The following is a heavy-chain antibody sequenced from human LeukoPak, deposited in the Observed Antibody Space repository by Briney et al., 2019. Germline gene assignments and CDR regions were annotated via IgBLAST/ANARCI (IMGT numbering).Heavy chain of an antibody. J-gene: IGHJ4*02. D-gene: IGHD5-24*01. CDR1: GYSISGGYY. CDR3: ARVREFACALDY. Sequence: PSETLSLTCAVSGYSISGGYYWGWIRQPPGKGLEWIGSIYHSGSTYYNPSLKSRVTISVDTSKNQFSLKLSSVTAADTAVYYCARVREFACALDYWGQGTLVTVSS. CDR2: IYHSGST. V-gene: IGHV4-38-2*01.